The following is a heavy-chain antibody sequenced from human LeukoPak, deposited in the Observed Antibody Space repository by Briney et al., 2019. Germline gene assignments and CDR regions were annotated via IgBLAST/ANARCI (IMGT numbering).Heavy chain of an antibody. J-gene: IGHJ5*02. CDR1: GDSVSSNSAA. CDR2: TYYRSKWYN. V-gene: IGHV6-1*01. D-gene: IGHD2-2*02. CDR3: ARGYCSSTSCYTDWFDP. Sequence: SQTLSLTCAISGDSVSSNSAAWNWIRQSPSRGLEWLGKTYYRSKWYNDYAVSVISRITINPDTSKNQFSLQLNSVTPEDTAVYYCARGYCSSTSCYTDWFDPWGQGTLVTVSS.